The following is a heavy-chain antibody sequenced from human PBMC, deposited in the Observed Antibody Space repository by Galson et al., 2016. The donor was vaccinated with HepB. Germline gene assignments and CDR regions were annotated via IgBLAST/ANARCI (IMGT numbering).Heavy chain of an antibody. D-gene: IGHD1-1*01. Sequence: SLRLSCAASGFTFNDYAMNWVRQAPGKGLEWVSTISASGTSTYYADSVKGRFTISRDNSKNTLFLQMNSLRAEDTAVYYCAKKFVTGIGFYCDYWGQGALVTVSS. CDR1: GFTFNDYA. CDR3: AKKFVTGIGFYCDY. V-gene: IGHV3-23*01. CDR2: ISASGTST. J-gene: IGHJ4*02.